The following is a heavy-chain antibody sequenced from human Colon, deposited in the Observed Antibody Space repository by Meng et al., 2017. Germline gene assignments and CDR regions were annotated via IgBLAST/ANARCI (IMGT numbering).Heavy chain of an antibody. CDR3: ISGYCSSTSCYS. J-gene: IGHJ4*02. Sequence: GESLKISCAASGFTFSSVWMSWVRQAPGKRLEWVGRIISNTYGGTTDYAAPVKGRFSISRDDSKNTLYLQMNSLKTEDTAVYYCISGYCSSTSCYSWGQGTLVTVSS. D-gene: IGHD2-2*01. V-gene: IGHV3-15*01. CDR2: IISNTYGGTT. CDR1: GFTFSSVW.